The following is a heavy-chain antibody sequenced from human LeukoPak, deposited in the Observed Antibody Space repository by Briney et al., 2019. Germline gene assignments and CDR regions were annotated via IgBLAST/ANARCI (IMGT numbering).Heavy chain of an antibody. V-gene: IGHV1-69*13. D-gene: IGHD5-24*01. CDR1: GGTFSSYA. J-gene: IGHJ4*02. Sequence: PVKVSCKASGGTFSSYAISWVRQAPGQGLEWMGGIIPIFGTANYAQKFQGRVTITADESTSTAYMELSSLRSEDTAVYYCASCRDGYNPDYWGQGTLVTVSS. CDR3: ASCRDGYNPDY. CDR2: IIPIFGTA.